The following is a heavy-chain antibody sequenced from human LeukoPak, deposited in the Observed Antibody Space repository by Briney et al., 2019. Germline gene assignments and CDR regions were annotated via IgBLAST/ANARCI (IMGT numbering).Heavy chain of an antibody. CDR3: ATNPIYGHDAFDI. J-gene: IGHJ3*02. CDR1: GFTVSSNY. D-gene: IGHD4-17*01. CDR2: IKHDGSEK. V-gene: IGHV3-7*01. Sequence: QAGGSLRLSCAASGFTVSSNYMSWVRQAPGKGLEWVANIKHDGSEKYYVESVKGRFTISRDNAKNSVYLLINSLRVEDTAIYHCATNPIYGHDAFDIWGQGTRVTVSS.